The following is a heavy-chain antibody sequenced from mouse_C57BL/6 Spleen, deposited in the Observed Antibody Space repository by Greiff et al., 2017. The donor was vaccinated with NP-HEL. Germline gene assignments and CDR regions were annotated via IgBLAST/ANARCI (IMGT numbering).Heavy chain of an antibody. V-gene: IGHV5-17*01. J-gene: IGHJ4*01. CDR3: ARRGSSYNYAMDY. CDR2: ISSGSSTI. Sequence: DVMLVESGGGLVKPGGSLKLSCAASGFTFSDYGMHWVRQAPEKGLEWVAYISSGSSTIYYADTVKGRFTISRDNAKNTLFLQMTSLRSEDTAMYYSARRGSSYNYAMDYWGKGTSVTVAS. D-gene: IGHD1-1*01. CDR1: GFTFSDYG.